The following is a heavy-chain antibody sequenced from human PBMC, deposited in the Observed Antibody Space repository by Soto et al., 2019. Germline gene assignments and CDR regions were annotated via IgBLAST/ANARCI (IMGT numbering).Heavy chain of an antibody. CDR3: ASQYYDFWSGFKGRDAFGI. D-gene: IGHD3-3*01. Sequence: SETLSLTCAVYGGSFSGYYWSWIRQPPGKGLEWIGEINHSGSTNYNPSLKSRVTISVDTSKNQFSLKLSSVTAADTAVYYCASQYYDFWSGFKGRDAFGIWGQGTMVTVSS. J-gene: IGHJ3*02. CDR2: INHSGST. CDR1: GGSFSGYY. V-gene: IGHV4-34*01.